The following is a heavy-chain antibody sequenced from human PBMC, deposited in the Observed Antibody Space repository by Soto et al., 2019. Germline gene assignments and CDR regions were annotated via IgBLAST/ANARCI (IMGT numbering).Heavy chain of an antibody. V-gene: IGHV3-23*01. D-gene: IGHD2-2*02. CDR2: IIGSGGRT. CDR1: GFTFSTYA. J-gene: IGHJ4*02. Sequence: EVQLLESGGGLVQPGGSLRLSCAASGFTFSTYAMSWVRQAPGKGLEWVSGIIGSGGRTFYADSVKGRFTISRDNSKNTLYLQTNSLRAEDTAVYYCAKEYTATADYFDYWGQGTLVTVSS. CDR3: AKEYTATADYFDY.